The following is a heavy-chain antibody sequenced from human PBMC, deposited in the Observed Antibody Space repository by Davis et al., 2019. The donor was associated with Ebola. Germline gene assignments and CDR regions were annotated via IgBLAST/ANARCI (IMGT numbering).Heavy chain of an antibody. Sequence: MPSETLSLTCNVSGDSIGSGDNYWSWIRQPPGKGLEWIGYIYASGSAYYNPSLRSRLTISIDTSKNEFSLKLSSVTAADTAVYYCARGREWYYDSSGYNYGMDVWGQGTTVTVSS. CDR1: GDSIGSGDNY. CDR3: ARGREWYYDSSGYNYGMDV. D-gene: IGHD3-22*01. J-gene: IGHJ6*02. CDR2: IYASGSA. V-gene: IGHV4-30-4*01.